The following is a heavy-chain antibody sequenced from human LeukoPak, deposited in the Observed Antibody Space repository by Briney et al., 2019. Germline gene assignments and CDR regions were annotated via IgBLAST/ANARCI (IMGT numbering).Heavy chain of an antibody. CDR3: ARELLWFGESI. D-gene: IGHD3-10*01. Sequence: PSETLSLTCAVYGGSFSGYYWSWIRQPPGKGLEWIGEINHSGSTNYNPSLKSRVTISVDTSKNQFSLKLSSVTAADTAVYYCARELLWFGESIWGQGTLVTVSS. CDR2: INHSGST. J-gene: IGHJ4*02. V-gene: IGHV4-34*01. CDR1: GGSFSGYY.